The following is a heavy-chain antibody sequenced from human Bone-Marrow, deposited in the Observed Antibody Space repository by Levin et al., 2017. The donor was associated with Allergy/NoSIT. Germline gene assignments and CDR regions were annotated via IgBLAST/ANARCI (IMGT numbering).Heavy chain of an antibody. CDR2: IYWDDDK. D-gene: IGHD6-6*01. CDR3: AHRVKYSSSSGRFNWFDP. CDR1: GFSLSTSGVG. J-gene: IGHJ5*02. Sequence: SGPTLVKPTQTLTLTCTFSGFSLSTSGVGVGWIRQPPGKALEWLALIYWDDDKRYSPSLKSRLTITKDTSKNQVVLTMTNMDPVDTATYYCAHRVKYSSSSGRFNWFDPWGQGTLVTVSS. V-gene: IGHV2-5*02.